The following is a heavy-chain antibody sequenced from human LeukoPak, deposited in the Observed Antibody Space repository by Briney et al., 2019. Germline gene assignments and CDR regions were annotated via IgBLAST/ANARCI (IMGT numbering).Heavy chain of an antibody. V-gene: IGHV1-2*02. Sequence: ASVTVSCKASGYTFTDYYIHWVRQAPGQELEWMGWIDPDSGGTNYAQKFQGRVTMTRDTSISTAHMELSRLRSDDTAVYYCARYYSSSSGWFDPWGQGTLVTVSS. D-gene: IGHD6-6*01. J-gene: IGHJ5*02. CDR2: IDPDSGGT. CDR1: GYTFTDYY. CDR3: ARYYSSSSGWFDP.